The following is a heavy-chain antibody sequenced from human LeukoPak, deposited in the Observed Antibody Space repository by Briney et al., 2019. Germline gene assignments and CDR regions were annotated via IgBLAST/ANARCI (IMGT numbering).Heavy chain of an antibody. CDR3: ARMGSSWGWCNWFDP. V-gene: IGHV1-3*01. CDR2: INAGNGNT. J-gene: IGHJ5*02. CDR1: GYTFTSYA. Sequence: AASVKVSCKASGYTFTSYAMHWVRQAPGQRLEWMGWINAGNGNTKYSQKFQGRVTITRDTSASTAYMELSSLRSEDTAVYYCARMGSSWGWCNWFDPWGQGTLVTVSS. D-gene: IGHD6-13*01.